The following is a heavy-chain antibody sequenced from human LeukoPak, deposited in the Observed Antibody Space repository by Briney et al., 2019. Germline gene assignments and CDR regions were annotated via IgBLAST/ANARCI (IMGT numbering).Heavy chain of an antibody. Sequence: PSETLSLTCAVYGGSFSGYYWSWIRQPPGKGLEWIGYVAYTGSTNYNPSLSSRVTMSVDTSRNQFSLKLSSVTAADTAVYYCARDHYDSSGYFLGNDYWGQGILVTVSS. CDR3: ARDHYDSSGYFLGNDY. CDR1: GGSFSGYY. J-gene: IGHJ4*02. D-gene: IGHD3-22*01. CDR2: VAYTGST. V-gene: IGHV4-34*01.